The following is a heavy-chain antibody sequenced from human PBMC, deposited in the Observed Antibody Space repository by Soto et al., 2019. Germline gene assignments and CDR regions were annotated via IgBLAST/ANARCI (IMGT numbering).Heavy chain of an antibody. CDR2: ISYDGSNK. V-gene: IGHV3-30-3*01. J-gene: IGHJ4*02. D-gene: IGHD3-22*01. CDR3: ARDGSSGYFDY. Sequence: PGGSLRLSCAASGFTFSRYWMDWVRQAPGKGLEWVAVISYDGSNKYYADSVKGRFTISRDNSKNTLYLQMNSLRAEDTAVYYCARDGSSGYFDYWGRGTLVTVSS. CDR1: GFTFSRYW.